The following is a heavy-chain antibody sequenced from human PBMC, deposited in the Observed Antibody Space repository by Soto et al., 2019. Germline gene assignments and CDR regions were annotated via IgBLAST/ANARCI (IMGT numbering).Heavy chain of an antibody. Sequence: LETLSLTCSVSGGSIDTINYYWAWIRKTPGRRLEWIGSVYYGGSSYYNPSLKSRVSISVDTSKSQFSLKVTSVTAADSAVYFCASGADTVITPFDYWGQGVPVTVSS. CDR2: VYYGGSS. J-gene: IGHJ4*02. V-gene: IGHV4-39*01. D-gene: IGHD5-18*01. CDR3: ASGADTVITPFDY. CDR1: GGSIDTINYY.